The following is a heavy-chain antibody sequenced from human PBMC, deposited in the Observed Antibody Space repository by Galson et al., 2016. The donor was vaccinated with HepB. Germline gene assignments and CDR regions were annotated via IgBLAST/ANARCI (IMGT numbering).Heavy chain of an antibody. CDR1: GFTFSNYI. V-gene: IGHV3-23*01. D-gene: IGHD4/OR15-4a*01. Sequence: SLRLSCAASGFTFSNYIMTWVRQSPGKGLEWVSAIRGSGDSTYYADSVKGRFTISRDDSKNMLYLQMNRLRVEDTAVYYCARVVGAVSYYYYGLDVWGQGTTVTVSS. CDR2: IRGSGDST. CDR3: ARVVGAVSYYYYGLDV. J-gene: IGHJ6*02.